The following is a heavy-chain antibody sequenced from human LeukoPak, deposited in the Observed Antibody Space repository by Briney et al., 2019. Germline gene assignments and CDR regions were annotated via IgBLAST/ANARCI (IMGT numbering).Heavy chain of an antibody. CDR1: GGSISTGNYF. Sequence: PSQTLSLTCTVSGGSISTGNYFWSWIRQPAGKGLEWIGRIYASGSTNYNPSLKSRVTMSVDTSKNQFSLKLSSVTAADTAVYYCARVKWSDLRDYWGQGTLVTVSS. CDR2: IYASGST. V-gene: IGHV4-61*02. D-gene: IGHD1-26*01. J-gene: IGHJ4*02. CDR3: ARVKWSDLRDY.